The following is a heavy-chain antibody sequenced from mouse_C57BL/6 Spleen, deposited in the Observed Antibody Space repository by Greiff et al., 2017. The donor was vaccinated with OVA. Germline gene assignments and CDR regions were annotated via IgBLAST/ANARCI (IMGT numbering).Heavy chain of an antibody. CDR2: IRNKANGYTT. J-gene: IGHJ4*01. D-gene: IGHD2-4*01. Sequence: EVQVVESGGGLVQPGGSLSLSCAASGFTFTDYYMSWVRQPPGKALEWLGFIRNKANGYTTEYSASVKGRFTISRDNSQSILYLQMNALRAEDSATYYCARVEVYYDYDGAMDYWGQGTSVTVSS. CDR1: GFTFTDYY. V-gene: IGHV7-3*01. CDR3: ARVEVYYDYDGAMDY.